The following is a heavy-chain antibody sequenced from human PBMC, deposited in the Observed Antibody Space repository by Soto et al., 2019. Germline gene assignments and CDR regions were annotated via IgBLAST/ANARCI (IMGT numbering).Heavy chain of an antibody. D-gene: IGHD6-19*01. CDR2: ISAHNGNT. J-gene: IGHJ4*02. Sequence: QVQLVQSGAEVKKPGASVKVSCKASGYTFTSYGITWVRQAPGQGLEWMGWISAHNGNTNYAQKHQGRVTMTTDTATSPAYMERRSLRSDHKAVYYCASGRSDWYDFGYRGQGGLVAVSS. CDR3: ASGRSDWYDFGY. V-gene: IGHV1-18*01. CDR1: GYTFTSYG.